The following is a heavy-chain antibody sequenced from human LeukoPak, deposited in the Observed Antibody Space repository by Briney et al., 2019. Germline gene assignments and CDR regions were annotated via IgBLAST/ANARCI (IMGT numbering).Heavy chain of an antibody. Sequence: SVKVSCKASGGTFSSYAISWVRQAPGQGLEWMGGIIPIFGTANYAQKFQGRVSITADESTSTAYMELSSLRSEDTAVYYCASVGRVWNDGTLYYWGQGTLVTVSS. CDR3: ASVGRVWNDGTLYY. V-gene: IGHV1-69*01. J-gene: IGHJ4*02. CDR2: IIPIFGTA. D-gene: IGHD1-1*01. CDR1: GGTFSSYA.